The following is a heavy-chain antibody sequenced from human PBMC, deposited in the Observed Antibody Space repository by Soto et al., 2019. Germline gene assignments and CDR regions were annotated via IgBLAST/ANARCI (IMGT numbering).Heavy chain of an antibody. CDR3: AKAPYSGSYPVYFDY. Sequence: GGSLRLSCAASGFTFSSYGMHWVRQAPGKGLEWVAVISYDGSNKYYADSVKGRFTISRDNSKNTLYLQMNSLRAEDTAVYYCAKAPYSGSYPVYFDYWGQGTLVTVSS. V-gene: IGHV3-30*18. CDR2: ISYDGSNK. D-gene: IGHD1-26*01. J-gene: IGHJ4*02. CDR1: GFTFSSYG.